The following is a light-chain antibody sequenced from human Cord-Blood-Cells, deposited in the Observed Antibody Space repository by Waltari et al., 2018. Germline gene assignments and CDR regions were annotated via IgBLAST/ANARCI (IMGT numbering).Light chain of an antibody. J-gene: IGKJ1*01. CDR2: GAS. CDR1: QSVSSSY. Sequence: EIVLTQSPGTLSSSPGERATLSCRASQSVSSSYLAWYQQKPGQAPRLPIYGASSRATGIPDRFSGSGSGTDFTLTISRLEPEDFAVYYCQQYGSSPWTFGQGTKVEIK. V-gene: IGKV3-20*01. CDR3: QQYGSSPWT.